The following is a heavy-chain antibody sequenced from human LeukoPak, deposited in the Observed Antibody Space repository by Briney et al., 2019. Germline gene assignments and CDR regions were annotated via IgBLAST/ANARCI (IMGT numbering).Heavy chain of an antibody. J-gene: IGHJ1*01. D-gene: IGHD6-6*01. CDR1: GYTFTGYY. CDR2: INPNSGGT. CDR3: ARDLMGSGYSSSSWYFQH. V-gene: IGHV1-2*02. Sequence: ASVEVSCKASGYTFTGYYMHWVRQAPGQGLEWMGWINPNSGGTNFAQKFQGRVTMTRDTSISTAYMELSSLRSDDTAVYYCARDLMGSGYSSSSWYFQHWGQGTLVTVSS.